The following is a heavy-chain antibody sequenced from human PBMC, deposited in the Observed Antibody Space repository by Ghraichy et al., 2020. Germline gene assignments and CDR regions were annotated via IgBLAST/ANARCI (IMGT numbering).Heavy chain of an antibody. V-gene: IGHV3-7*03. J-gene: IGHJ4*02. Sequence: GGSLRLSCAASGFTFSSYWMSWVRQAPGKGLEWVANIHKDGSEKYYVDSVKGRFTFSRVNAKNSVYLQMNSLRAEDTAVYYCARDGICNVHLGYYFDYWGQGTLVTVSS. CDR1: GFTFSSYW. D-gene: IGHD2/OR15-2a*01. CDR2: IHKDGSEK. CDR3: ARDGICNVHLGYYFDY.